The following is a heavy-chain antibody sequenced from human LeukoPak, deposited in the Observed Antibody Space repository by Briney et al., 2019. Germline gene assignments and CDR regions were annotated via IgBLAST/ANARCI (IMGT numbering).Heavy chain of an antibody. Sequence: GGSLRLSCAASGLTFSTYAMSWVRQAPGQGLEWVSGISGSGGNTYYADTVKGRFTIARDNSYNTLYRQMNSLRAEDTAVYYCAKGGKYSGSGSPDYWGQGTLVTVSS. V-gene: IGHV3-23*01. CDR2: ISGSGGNT. D-gene: IGHD6-6*01. J-gene: IGHJ4*02. CDR3: AKGGKYSGSGSPDY. CDR1: GLTFSTYA.